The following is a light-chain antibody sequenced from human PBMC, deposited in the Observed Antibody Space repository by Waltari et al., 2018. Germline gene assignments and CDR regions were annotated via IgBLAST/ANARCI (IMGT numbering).Light chain of an antibody. CDR3: QQLNSYQWT. J-gene: IGKJ1*01. CDR1: HGINTY. Sequence: TQLTHPPSSLSASVGARVTITSRASHGINTYLAWNQQKPGKPPKLLIYAASTLQRGGPSRFSGSGSGTDFTLTISSLQPEDFASYYCQQLNSYQWTFGQGTKVEVK. CDR2: AAS. V-gene: IGKV1-9*01.